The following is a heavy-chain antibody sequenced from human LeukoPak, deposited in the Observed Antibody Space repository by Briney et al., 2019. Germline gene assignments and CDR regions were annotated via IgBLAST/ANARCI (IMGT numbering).Heavy chain of an antibody. D-gene: IGHD1-26*01. J-gene: IGHJ6*03. CDR1: GDSISSGDYY. V-gene: IGHV4-61*02. Sequence: SQTLSLTCTVSGDSISSGDYYWSWLRQPAGKGLEWIRRISSSGSTNYNPSLKSRVTISVDTSKNQFSLKLSSMTAADTAVYYCARTGGSFYFYYYMDVWGKGTTVTVSS. CDR3: ARTGGSFYFYYYMDV. CDR2: ISSSGST.